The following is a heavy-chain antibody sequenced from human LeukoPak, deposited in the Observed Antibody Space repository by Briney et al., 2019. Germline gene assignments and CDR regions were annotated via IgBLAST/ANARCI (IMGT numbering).Heavy chain of an antibody. D-gene: IGHD3-10*01. Sequence: GRSLRLSCAASGFTFSSYGMHWVRQAPGKGLEWVSAISGSGGSTYYADSVKGRFTISRDNSKNTLYLQMNSLRAEDTAVYYCAKDLGRGNDYWGQGTLVTVSS. V-gene: IGHV3-23*01. J-gene: IGHJ4*02. CDR2: ISGSGGST. CDR3: AKDLGRGNDY. CDR1: GFTFSSYG.